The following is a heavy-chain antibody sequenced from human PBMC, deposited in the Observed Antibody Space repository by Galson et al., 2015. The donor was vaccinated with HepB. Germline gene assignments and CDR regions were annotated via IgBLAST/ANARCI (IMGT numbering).Heavy chain of an antibody. CDR2: ISYDGSNK. V-gene: IGHV3-30*18. Sequence: SLRLSCAASGYTFRSYGMHWVRQSPGTGLEWVATISYDGSNKYYADSVKGRFTISRDNSKKTLHLDMHSLRVEDAALYYCVKVYSAYDQRDHWGQGTLVTVSS. CDR1: GYTFRSYG. D-gene: IGHD5-12*01. J-gene: IGHJ4*02. CDR3: VKVYSAYDQRDH.